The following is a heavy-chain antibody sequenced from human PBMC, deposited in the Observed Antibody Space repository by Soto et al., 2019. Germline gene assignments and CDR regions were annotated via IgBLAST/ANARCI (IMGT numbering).Heavy chain of an antibody. J-gene: IGHJ6*02. V-gene: IGHV4-39*01. CDR2: IYYSGST. Sequence: QLQLQESGPGLVKPSETLSLTCTVSGGSISSSSYYWGWIRQPPGKGLEWIGSIYYSGSTYYNPSLKSRVTISVDTPKNQFSLKLGSVTAADAAVYYCARIVVVPAAMLGYYYYYGMDVWGQGTTVTGSS. D-gene: IGHD2-2*01. CDR3: ARIVVVPAAMLGYYYYYGMDV. CDR1: GGSISSSSYY.